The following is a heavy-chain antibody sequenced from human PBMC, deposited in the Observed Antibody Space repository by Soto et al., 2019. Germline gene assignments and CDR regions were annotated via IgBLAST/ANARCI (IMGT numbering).Heavy chain of an antibody. CDR1: GDSMTNYY. CDR3: ARLRPSGTSDY. D-gene: IGHD1-26*01. Sequence: QVQLQESGPGLVRPSETLSLTCTVSGDSMTNYYWNWLRQPPGKGLEWIGYIYYSGSTNYNPSLKRRVTISVDTSKNQFSLKLSSVTAADTAIYYCARLRPSGTSDYWGQGTLVTVSS. V-gene: IGHV4-59*08. J-gene: IGHJ4*02. CDR2: IYYSGST.